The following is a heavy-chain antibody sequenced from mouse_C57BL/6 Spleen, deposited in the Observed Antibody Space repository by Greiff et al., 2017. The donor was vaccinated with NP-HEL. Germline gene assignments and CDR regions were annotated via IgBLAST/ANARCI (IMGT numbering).Heavy chain of an antibody. CDR1: GFTFSSYA. Sequence: EVQGVESGGGLVKPGGSLKLSCAASGFTFSSYAMSWVRQTPEKRLEWVATISDGGSYTYYPDNVKGRFTISRDNAKNNLYLQMSHLTSEDTAMYYCARDITTVVATRAYWGQGTLVTVSA. V-gene: IGHV5-4*01. J-gene: IGHJ3*01. CDR2: ISDGGSYT. CDR3: ARDITTVVATRAY. D-gene: IGHD1-1*01.